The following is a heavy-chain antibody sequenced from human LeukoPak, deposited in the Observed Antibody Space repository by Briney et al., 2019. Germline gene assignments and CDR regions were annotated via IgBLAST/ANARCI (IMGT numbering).Heavy chain of an antibody. V-gene: IGHV4-34*01. Sequence: PSETLSLTCAVYGGSFSGYYWSWIRQPPGKGLEWIGEINHSGSTNYNPSLKSRVTISVDTSKNQFSLKLSSVTAADTAVYYCAGGRGNLDPWGQGTLVTVSS. CDR1: GGSFSGYY. CDR2: INHSGST. J-gene: IGHJ5*02. CDR3: AGGRGNLDP.